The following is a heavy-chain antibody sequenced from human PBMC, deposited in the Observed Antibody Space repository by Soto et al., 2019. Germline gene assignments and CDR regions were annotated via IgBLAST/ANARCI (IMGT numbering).Heavy chain of an antibody. D-gene: IGHD3-10*01. CDR1: GYTFTSYA. Sequence: QVQLVQSGAEEKKPGASVKVTCKASGYTFTSYAMHWVRQAPGQRLEWMGWINAGNGNTKYSQKFQGRVTITRDTSASTAYMELSSLRSEDTAVYYCARGGGGPLDGFDPWGQGTLVTVSS. CDR2: INAGNGNT. J-gene: IGHJ5*02. CDR3: ARGGGGPLDGFDP. V-gene: IGHV1-3*05.